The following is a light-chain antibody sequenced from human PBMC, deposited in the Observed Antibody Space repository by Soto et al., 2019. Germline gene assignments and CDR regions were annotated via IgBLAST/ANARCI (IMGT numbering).Light chain of an antibody. J-gene: IGKJ1*01. CDR3: QQTYDTLWT. CDR2: AAY. CDR1: RDTNYW. V-gene: IGKV1-39*01. Sequence: IQMTLTASTLSASVGDRVIMTCRAGRDTNYWLAWYQQRPGTDPKLLIYAAYSLHIGVPSRFSGSGSGTDFTLTITGMQPEEFATYSCQQTYDTLWTRGQGNTMDIK.